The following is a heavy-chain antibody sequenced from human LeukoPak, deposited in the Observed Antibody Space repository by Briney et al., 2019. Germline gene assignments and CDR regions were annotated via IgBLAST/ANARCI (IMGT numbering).Heavy chain of an antibody. CDR2: IYSGGST. CDR1: GFTVSSNY. Sequence: TGGSLRLSCAASGFTVSSNYMGWVRQAPGKGLEWVSVIYSGGSTYYADSVKGRFTISRHNSKNTLYLQMNSLRAEDTAVYYCARAAGELLLGMDVWGQGTTVTVSS. D-gene: IGHD3-10*01. V-gene: IGHV3-53*04. J-gene: IGHJ6*02. CDR3: ARAAGELLLGMDV.